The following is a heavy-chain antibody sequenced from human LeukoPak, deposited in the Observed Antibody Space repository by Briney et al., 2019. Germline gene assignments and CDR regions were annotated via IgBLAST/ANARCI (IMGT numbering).Heavy chain of an antibody. CDR1: GGSISSYY. V-gene: IGHV4-4*07. CDR3: ARSDQDYGDYGWFDY. J-gene: IGHJ4*02. Sequence: PSETLSLTCTVSGGSISSYYWSWIRQPAGKGLEWIGRIYTSGSTNYNPSLKSRVTMSVDTSKNQFSLKLSSVTAADTAVYYCARSDQDYGDYGWFDYWGQGTLVTVSS. CDR2: IYTSGST. D-gene: IGHD4-17*01.